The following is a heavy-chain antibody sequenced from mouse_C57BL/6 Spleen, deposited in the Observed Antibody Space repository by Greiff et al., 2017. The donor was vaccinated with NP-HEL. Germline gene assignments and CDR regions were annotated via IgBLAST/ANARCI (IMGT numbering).Heavy chain of an antibody. V-gene: IGHV1-80*01. J-gene: IGHJ1*03. Sequence: VQLQQSGAELVKPGASVKISCKASGYAFSSYWMNWVKQRPGKGLEWIGQIYPGDGDTNYNGKFKGKATLTADQSSSPAYMQLSSLTSEDSAVYFCARFITTVVATPYFEVWGTGTTVTVSS. D-gene: IGHD1-1*01. CDR1: GYAFSSYW. CDR2: IYPGDGDT. CDR3: ARFITTVVATPYFEV.